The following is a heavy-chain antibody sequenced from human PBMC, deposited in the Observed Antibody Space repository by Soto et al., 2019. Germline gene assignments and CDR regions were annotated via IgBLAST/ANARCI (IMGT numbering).Heavy chain of an antibody. Sequence: SVKVSCKASGGTFSSYTISWVRQAPGQGLEWMGRIIPILGTANYAQKFQGRVTITADESTSTAYLELSSLRSEDTAVYYCAKDSAGVRISCYDCWGQGTLVTVSS. D-gene: IGHD3-3*02. J-gene: IGHJ4*02. CDR1: GGTFSSYT. CDR3: AKDSAGVRISCYDC. CDR2: IIPILGTA. V-gene: IGHV1-69*08.